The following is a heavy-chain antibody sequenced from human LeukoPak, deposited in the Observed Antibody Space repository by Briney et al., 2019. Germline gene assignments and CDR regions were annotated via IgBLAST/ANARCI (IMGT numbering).Heavy chain of an antibody. CDR3: ATRDGYSYYYFHD. D-gene: IGHD5-24*01. CDR2: IYHSGST. CDR1: GGSVSSGRYY. V-gene: IGHV4-61*01. J-gene: IGHJ4*02. Sequence: SETLSLTCTVSGGSVSSGRYYWSWIRQPPGKGLEWIGYIYHSGSTNYNPSLKSRVTISADTSKNQFPLKLNSVTAADTAVYYCATRDGYSYYYFHDWGQGALVTVSS.